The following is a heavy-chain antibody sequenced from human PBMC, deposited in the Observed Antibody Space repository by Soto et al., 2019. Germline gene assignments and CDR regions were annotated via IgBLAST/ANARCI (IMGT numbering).Heavy chain of an antibody. V-gene: IGHV3-7*01. CDR3: ARSYGTGFLSGY. J-gene: IGHJ4*02. D-gene: IGHD3-10*01. Sequence: EVHLVESGGGLVRPGESLRLSCAASGFTFTNFRMSWLRQAPGKGLEWVANIKQDGSETRYVDSVKGRFTISRDNTKNSLFLQMNSLRAEDTAIYYCARSYGTGFLSGYWGQGTLDTVST. CDR1: GFTFTNFR. CDR2: IKQDGSET.